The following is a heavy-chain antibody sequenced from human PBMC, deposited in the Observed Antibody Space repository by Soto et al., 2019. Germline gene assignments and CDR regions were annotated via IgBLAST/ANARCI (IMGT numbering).Heavy chain of an antibody. V-gene: IGHV3-33*04. J-gene: IGHJ3*01. CDR1: GFTFNKYG. CDR3: VRDDDSPDDVLDL. Sequence: ESGGDVVQPGRSLRLSCAASGFTFNKYGMHWVRQAPGKGLEWLAVIVKDGSNQQYGDSAKGRFTISRDNSKNTVYLQINSLRFEDTAVYYCVRDDDSPDDVLDLWGQGTMVTVSS. D-gene: IGHD3-22*01. CDR2: IVKDGSNQ.